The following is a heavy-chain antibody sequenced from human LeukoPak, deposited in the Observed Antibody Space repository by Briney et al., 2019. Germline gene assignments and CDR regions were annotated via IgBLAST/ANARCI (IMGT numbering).Heavy chain of an antibody. CDR1: GDSLIGSY. CDR3: ARRRYYDSSGYNPTYYFDY. V-gene: IGHV4-59*01. D-gene: IGHD3-22*01. J-gene: IGHJ4*02. Sequence: PSGILSLTCAVSGDSLIGSYLSWIRQAPGKGREWIGYIYYSGYTDYNPALKRRVTISVDMSKKQISLRLTSVTAAATAVYYCARRRYYDSSGYNPTYYFDYRGEGILVTVSS. CDR2: IYYSGYT.